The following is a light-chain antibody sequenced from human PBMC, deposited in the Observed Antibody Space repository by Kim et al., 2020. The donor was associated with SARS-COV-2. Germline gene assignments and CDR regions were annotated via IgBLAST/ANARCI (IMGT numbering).Light chain of an antibody. CDR2: LNSDGSH. CDR1: SGHSSYA. V-gene: IGLV4-69*01. CDR3: QTWGTGTVV. J-gene: IGLJ2*01. Sequence: QPVLTQSPSASASLGASVKLTCTLSSGHSSYAIAWHQQQPEKGPRYLMKLNSDGSHSKGDGIPDRFSGYSSGAERYLTISSLQSEDEADYYCQTWGTGTVVFGGGTQLTFL.